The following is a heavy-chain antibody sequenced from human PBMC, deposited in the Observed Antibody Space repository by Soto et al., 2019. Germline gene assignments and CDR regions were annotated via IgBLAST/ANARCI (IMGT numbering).Heavy chain of an antibody. Sequence: QVQLVESGGGVVQPGRSLRLSCAASGFTFSNYAMHWVRQAPGKGLEWVAVISYDGSNKYYTDSVEGQFTISRDNSKNTLYLQMNSLQGEDTAVYYCARGYGSYYYGLDVWGQGTTVTVSS. CDR2: ISYDGSNK. D-gene: IGHD3-16*01. J-gene: IGHJ6*02. CDR3: ARGYGSYYYGLDV. CDR1: GFTFSNYA. V-gene: IGHV3-30*10.